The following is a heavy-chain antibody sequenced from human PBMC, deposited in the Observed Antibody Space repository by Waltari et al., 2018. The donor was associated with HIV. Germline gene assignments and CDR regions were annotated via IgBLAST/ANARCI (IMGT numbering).Heavy chain of an antibody. J-gene: IGHJ4*02. CDR2: ISGSGGDT. CDR1: GFTFRSYA. D-gene: IGHD3-10*01. Sequence: LLESGGNLVQPGGSLTRSCAASGFTFRSYAMPWVRQAPGKGLEWVSGISGSGGDTLFADSVKGRFTISRDASTVYLSMNRLTAEDTAVYYCAKVGLSGRWLLRRPFYFDYWGQGILVTVSS. CDR3: AKVGLSGRWLLRRPFYFDY. V-gene: IGHV3-23*01.